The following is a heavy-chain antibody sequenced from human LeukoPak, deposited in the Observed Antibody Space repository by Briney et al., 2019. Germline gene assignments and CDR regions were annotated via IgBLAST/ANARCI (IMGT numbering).Heavy chain of an antibody. Sequence: ASVKVSCKASGYTFTGYYMHWVRQAPGQGLEWMGWINPNSGGTNYAQKFQGRVTMTRDTSISTAYMELSRLRSDDTAVYYCAHGMARGVIRSSFDYWGQGTLVTVSS. V-gene: IGHV1-2*02. CDR2: INPNSGGT. D-gene: IGHD3-10*01. CDR1: GYTFTGYY. CDR3: AHGMARGVIRSSFDY. J-gene: IGHJ4*02.